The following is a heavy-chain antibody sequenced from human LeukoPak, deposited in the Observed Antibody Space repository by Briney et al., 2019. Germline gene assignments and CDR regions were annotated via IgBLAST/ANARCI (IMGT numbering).Heavy chain of an antibody. CDR3: ANGRYFDWFSAFDI. CDR1: GGSISSSSYY. D-gene: IGHD3-9*01. V-gene: IGHV4-39*01. CDR2: IYYSGST. Sequence: SETLSLTCTASGGSISSSSYYWGWIRQPPGKGLEWIGSIYYSGSTYYNPSLKSRVTISVDTSKNQFSLKLSSVTAADTAVYYCANGRYFDWFSAFDIWGQGTMVTVSS. J-gene: IGHJ3*02.